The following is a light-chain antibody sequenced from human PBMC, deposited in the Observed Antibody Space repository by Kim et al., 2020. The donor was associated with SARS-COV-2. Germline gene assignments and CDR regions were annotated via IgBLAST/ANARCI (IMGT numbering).Light chain of an antibody. V-gene: IGKV1-39*01. CDR2: AAS. Sequence: DIQMTQSPSSLSASVGDGVTITCRASQSITYFLNWYQQKPGKAPKLLIYAASSLQSGVPSRFSGSGSGTDFTLTISSLQPEDFATYYCQQSYSTMYTFGQGTKLEIK. J-gene: IGKJ2*01. CDR1: QSITYF. CDR3: QQSYSTMYT.